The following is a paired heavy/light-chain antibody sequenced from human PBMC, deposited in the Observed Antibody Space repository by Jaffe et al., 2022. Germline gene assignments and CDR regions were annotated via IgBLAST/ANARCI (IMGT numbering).Heavy chain of an antibody. D-gene: IGHD1-26*01. CDR2: ISGSGGGT. CDR1: GLTFASFA. J-gene: IGHJ5*02. CDR3: VTGQTTGGGYWFDP. Sequence: EVQLLESGGGLVQPGGSLRLSCAVSGLTFASFAMTWVRQAPGKGLEWVSGISGSGGGTYYADSVKGRFTISRENSKNTLYLQMDSLRVEDTAVYYCVTGQTTGGGYWFDPWGQGTLVTVSS. V-gene: IGHV3-23*01.
Light chain of an antibody. CDR1: SSDVGVYNY. CDR2: DVS. V-gene: IGLV2-11*01. CDR3: CSYAGNFAYV. J-gene: IGLJ1*01. Sequence: QSALTQPRSVSESPGQSVTISCTGTSSDVGVYNYVSWYQQHPGKAPKLMIHDVSKRPSGVPDRFSGSKSGNTASLTISGLQAEDEADYYCCSYAGNFAYVFGTGTKVTVL.